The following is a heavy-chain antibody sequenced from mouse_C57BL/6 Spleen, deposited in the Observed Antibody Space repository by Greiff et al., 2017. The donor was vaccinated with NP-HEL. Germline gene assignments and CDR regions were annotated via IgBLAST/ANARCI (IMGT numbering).Heavy chain of an antibody. D-gene: IGHD1-1*01. Sequence: QVQLQQSGAELVKPGASVKISCKASGYAFSSYWMNWVKQRPGKGLEWIGQIYPGDGDTNYNGKFKGKATLTADKSSSTAYMQLSSLTSEDSAVYFCARRGTVVVPNAMDYWGQGTSVTVSS. V-gene: IGHV1-80*01. CDR2: IYPGDGDT. CDR3: ARRGTVVVPNAMDY. CDR1: GYAFSSYW. J-gene: IGHJ4*01.